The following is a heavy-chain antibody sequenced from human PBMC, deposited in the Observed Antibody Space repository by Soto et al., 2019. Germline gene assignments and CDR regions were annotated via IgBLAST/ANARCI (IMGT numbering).Heavy chain of an antibody. V-gene: IGHV1-2*02. CDR3: ARDPDYGDYWGYFFDS. J-gene: IGHJ4*02. CDR1: GYTFAAYY. Sequence: QVQLGQSGAEVKKPGASVKVSCKTSGYTFAAYYIPWIRQAPGQGFEWMGWINPTSGGTVYAQNFQNRVTMTRDTSSSTAYMEWRRLNSDDTAVYYCARDPDYGDYWGYFFDSWGQGPPVTVSS. D-gene: IGHD4-17*01. CDR2: INPTSGGT.